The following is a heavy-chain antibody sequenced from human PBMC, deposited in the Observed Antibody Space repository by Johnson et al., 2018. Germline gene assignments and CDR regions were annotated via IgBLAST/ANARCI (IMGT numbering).Heavy chain of an antibody. CDR3: AKDKRGGRISVFGGVSGAFDI. D-gene: IGHD3-3*01. CDR2: ISGNSGTI. Sequence: EVQLVESGGGLVQPGGSLRLSCGASGFIFDDYAMHWVRQAPGKGMEWVSGISGNSGTIGYAASVKGRVPISRDNARDSLYLQRNSLGAEDTALYYCAKDKRGGRISVFGGVSGAFDIGGQGPMVTGSA. J-gene: IGHJ3*02. CDR1: GFIFDDYA. V-gene: IGHV3-9*01.